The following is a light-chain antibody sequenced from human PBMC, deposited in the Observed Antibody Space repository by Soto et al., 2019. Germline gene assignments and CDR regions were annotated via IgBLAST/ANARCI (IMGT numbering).Light chain of an antibody. V-gene: IGKV1-27*01. CDR3: QKYNSAPRT. Sequence: DIQMTQSPSSLSASVGDRVTITCRASQGISNYLACYQQKPGKVPKLLIYAASTLQSGVPSRFSGSGSGTDFTLTILSLKTEDGATYSSQKYNSAPRTFGQGTNVEIK. CDR1: QGISNY. CDR2: AAS. J-gene: IGKJ1*01.